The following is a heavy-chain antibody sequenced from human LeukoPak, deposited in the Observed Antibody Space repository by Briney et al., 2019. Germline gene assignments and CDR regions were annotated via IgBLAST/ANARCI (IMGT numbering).Heavy chain of an antibody. D-gene: IGHD1-26*01. V-gene: IGHV3-53*05. CDR2: IYSGGST. CDR3: ASSKWELLSHFDY. J-gene: IGHJ4*02. Sequence: PGGSLRLSCAASGFTVSSNYMSWVRQAPGKGLEWVSVIYSGGSTYYADSVKGRFTISRDNSKNTLYLQMGSLRAEDMAVYYCASSKWELLSHFDYWGQGTLVTVSS. CDR1: GFTVSSNY.